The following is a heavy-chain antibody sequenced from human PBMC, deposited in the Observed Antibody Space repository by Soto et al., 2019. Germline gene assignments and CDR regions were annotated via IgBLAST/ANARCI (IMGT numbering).Heavy chain of an antibody. V-gene: IGHV1-46*01. CDR2: INTSGGST. Sequence: ASVKVSFKASGYTFTSYAMHWVRQAPGQGLEWMGIINTSGGSTSYAQKFQGRVTMTRDTSTSTVYMELSSLRSEDTAVYYCARETPYSSSSSGMDVWGQGTTVTVSS. D-gene: IGHD6-6*01. CDR3: ARETPYSSSSSGMDV. J-gene: IGHJ6*02. CDR1: GYTFTSYA.